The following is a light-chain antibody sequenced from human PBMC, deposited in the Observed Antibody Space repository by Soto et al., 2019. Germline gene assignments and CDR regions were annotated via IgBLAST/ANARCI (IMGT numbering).Light chain of an antibody. J-gene: IGKJ1*01. CDR3: QQYGSSPST. Sequence: EIVLTQSPGTLCLSPWERATLSCRASQSVSSSYLAWYQQKPGQAPRLLIYGASSRATGIPDRFSGSGSGTDFTLTISRLEPEDFAVYYCQQYGSSPSTFGKGTKV. CDR1: QSVSSSY. CDR2: GAS. V-gene: IGKV3-20*01.